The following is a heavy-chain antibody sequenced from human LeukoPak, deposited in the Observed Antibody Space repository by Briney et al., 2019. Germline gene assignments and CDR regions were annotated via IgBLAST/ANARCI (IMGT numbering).Heavy chain of an antibody. D-gene: IGHD3-3*01. J-gene: IGHJ4*02. CDR3: AKDPYYDFWSGYPPDY. CDR2: ISGSGGST. V-gene: IGHV3-23*01. Sequence: GGSLRPSCAASGFTFSSYAMSWVRQAPGKGLECVSGISGSGGSTYYADSVKGRLTISRDNSKNTLYLQMNSLRAEGTAVYYCAKDPYYDFWSGYPPDYWGQGTLVTVSS. CDR1: GFTFSSYA.